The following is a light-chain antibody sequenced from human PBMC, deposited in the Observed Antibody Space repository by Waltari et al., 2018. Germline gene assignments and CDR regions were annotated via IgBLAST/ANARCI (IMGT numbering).Light chain of an antibody. CDR3: QQYDNLLLT. CDR1: QDISNY. CDR2: DAS. Sequence: DIQMTQSPASLSASIGDRVTITCQASQDISNYLNWYQQKPGKAPKLLIYDASNLETGVPPRFSGSRSGTDFTFTISSLQPEDIGTYYCQQYDNLLLTFGPGTKVDIK. J-gene: IGKJ3*01. V-gene: IGKV1-33*01.